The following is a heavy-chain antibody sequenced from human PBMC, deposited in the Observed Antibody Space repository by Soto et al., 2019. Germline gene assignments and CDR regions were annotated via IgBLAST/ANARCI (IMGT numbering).Heavy chain of an antibody. Sequence: GGSLRLSCAASGFTFSSYAMSWVRQAPGKGLEWVSAISGSGGSTYYADSVKGRFTISRDNSKNTLYLQMNSLRAEDTAVYYCAKALVASDYGEFVSGWFDPWGQGTLVTVSS. CDR3: AKALVASDYGEFVSGWFDP. V-gene: IGHV3-23*01. J-gene: IGHJ5*02. D-gene: IGHD4-17*01. CDR2: ISGSGGST. CDR1: GFTFSSYA.